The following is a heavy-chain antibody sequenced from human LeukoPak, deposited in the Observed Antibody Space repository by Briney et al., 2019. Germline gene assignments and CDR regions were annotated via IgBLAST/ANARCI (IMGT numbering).Heavy chain of an antibody. CDR2: ISSSGTTI. J-gene: IGHJ4*02. CDR3: AKDPPITGPFEY. Sequence: GGSLRLSCAASGFTFSSYSMNWVRQAPGRGLEWVSYISSSGTTIFYADSVEGRFTISRDNAKNSVYLQMNSLRDEDTAVYFWAKDPPITGPFEYGGKGPRFTVPS. V-gene: IGHV3-48*02. CDR1: GFTFSSYS. D-gene: IGHD5-24*01.